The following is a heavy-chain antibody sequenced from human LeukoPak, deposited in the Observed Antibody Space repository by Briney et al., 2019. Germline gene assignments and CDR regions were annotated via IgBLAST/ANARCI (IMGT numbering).Heavy chain of an antibody. D-gene: IGHD6-19*01. Sequence: GGSLRLSCAASGFTFSNYWMSWVRQAPGKGLEWVANIKQDGSEGFYVDSAKGRFTISRDNDKNSLYLQMNSLRVEDTAVYYCAKDRLPSQYTGCISWGQGTLVTVSS. J-gene: IGHJ4*02. V-gene: IGHV3-7*01. CDR1: GFTFSNYW. CDR3: AKDRLPSQYTGCIS. CDR2: IKQDGSEG.